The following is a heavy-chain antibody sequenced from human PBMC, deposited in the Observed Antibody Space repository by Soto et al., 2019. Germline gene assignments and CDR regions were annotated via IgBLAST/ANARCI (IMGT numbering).Heavy chain of an antibody. CDR2: IIPMFGIV. CDR1: GGNFNNYG. V-gene: IGHV1-69*12. D-gene: IGHD3-9*01. Sequence: QVQLVQSGTEARKPGSSVKVSCETSGGNFNNYGFNWVRQVPGQRLEWMGGIIPMFGIVKVGQIFQPRVAFTEVQSTGKAYMELTRPRPEDTAVYYCAGEVGGPGLQFWGQGTLVIVSS. J-gene: IGHJ4*02. CDR3: AGEVGGPGLQF.